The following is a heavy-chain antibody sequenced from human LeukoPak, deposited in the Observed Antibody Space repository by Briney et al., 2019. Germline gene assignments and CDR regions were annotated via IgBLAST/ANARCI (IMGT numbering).Heavy chain of an antibody. CDR1: GFTFSSYG. J-gene: IGHJ4*02. CDR3: ARAGTCFGGDCYAYIDY. CDR2: IRYDGSNK. V-gene: IGHV3-30*02. Sequence: GGSLRLSCAASGFTFSSYGMHWVRQAPGKGLEWVAFIRYDGSNKYYADSVKGRFTISRDNSKNSLYLQMNSLRAEDTALYYCARAGTCFGGDCYAYIDYWGQGTLVTVSS. D-gene: IGHD2-21*02.